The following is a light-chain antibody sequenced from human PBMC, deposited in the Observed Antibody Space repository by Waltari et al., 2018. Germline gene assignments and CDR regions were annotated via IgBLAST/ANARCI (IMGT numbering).Light chain of an antibody. V-gene: IGLV2-23*01. CDR2: EGT. CDR3: CSYAGGRPHVV. J-gene: IGLJ2*01. CDR1: SRDVGTYNL. Sequence: QSALTQPASVSGSPGQSITISCTGTSRDVGTYNLFSWYQQHPGKAPKLMIYEGTKRPSGVSNRFSGSKSGNTASLTISGLQAEDEAHYYCCSYAGGRPHVVFGGGTQLTVL.